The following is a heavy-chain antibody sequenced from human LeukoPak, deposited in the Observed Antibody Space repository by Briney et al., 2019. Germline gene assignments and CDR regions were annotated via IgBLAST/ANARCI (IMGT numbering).Heavy chain of an antibody. CDR1: GGSFSGYL. D-gene: IGHD4-17*01. CDR2: MNYSGSR. V-gene: IGHV4-34*01. J-gene: IGHJ3*02. Sequence: PSETLSLTCAVSGGSFSGYLWSWVRQSPGKGLEWIGEMNYSGSRVNYNPSLKSRVTISVDTSKNQFSLKLSSVTAADTAVYYCARTVTIDLAFDIWGQGTMVTVSS. CDR3: ARTVTIDLAFDI.